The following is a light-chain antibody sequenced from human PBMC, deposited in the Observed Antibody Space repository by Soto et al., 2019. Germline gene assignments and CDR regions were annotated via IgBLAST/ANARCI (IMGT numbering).Light chain of an antibody. J-gene: IGKJ1*01. CDR1: ESVNSAY. V-gene: IGKV3-20*01. CDR3: QQYGYSPWT. Sequence: EIVLTQSPGTLSLSPGERATLSCRASESVNSAYLAWYQHRPAQAPRLLIYGASSRATGVPDRFSGSGSGTEFTLTITRLEPADFALYYCQQYGYSPWTFGLGTKVDIK. CDR2: GAS.